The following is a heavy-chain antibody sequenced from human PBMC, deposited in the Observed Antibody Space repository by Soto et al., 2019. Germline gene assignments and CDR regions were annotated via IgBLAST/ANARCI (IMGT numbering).Heavy chain of an antibody. CDR3: ATGMGDIAAVAAAIIDSGGFISPHYYTMDV. D-gene: IGHD2-2*01. CDR2: IIPILDAT. CDR1: GGTLSNHT. V-gene: IGHV1-69*13. Sequence: GASVKVSCKASGGTLSNHTISWVRQAPGQGLEWMGGIIPILDATKYAQELRGRVTITADESTSTAYMELNSLRSADTAVYYCATGMGDIAAVAAAIIDSGGFISPHYYTMDVWGQGTTVTVSS. J-gene: IGHJ6*02.